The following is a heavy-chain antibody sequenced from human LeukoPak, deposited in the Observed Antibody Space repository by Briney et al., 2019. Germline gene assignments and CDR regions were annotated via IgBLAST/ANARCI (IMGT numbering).Heavy chain of an antibody. D-gene: IGHD5-12*01. CDR2: ITSGSNKI. CDR1: GFSFSSYS. CDR3: ARPVDYNAGDY. J-gene: IGHJ4*02. Sequence: GGSLRLSCAASGFSFSSYSMNWVRQGPGKGLQWVSWITSGSNKIEYADSVKGRFTISRDNAKNSLYLQMNSLRAEDTAVYYCARPVDYNAGDYWGQGTLVTVSS. V-gene: IGHV3-21*01.